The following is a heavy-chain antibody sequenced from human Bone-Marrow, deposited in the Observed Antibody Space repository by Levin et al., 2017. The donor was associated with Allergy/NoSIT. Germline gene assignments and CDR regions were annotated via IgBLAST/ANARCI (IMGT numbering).Heavy chain of an antibody. D-gene: IGHD6-13*01. CDR1: GFTFSSYS. CDR2: ISSSSSYI. CDR3: ARDDPGRGFWAHIAAAGTVLYDYGMDV. V-gene: IGHV3-21*01. J-gene: IGHJ6*02. Sequence: GGSLRLSCAASGFTFSSYSMNWVRQAPGKGLEWVSSISSSSSYIYYADSVKGRFTISRDNAKNSLYLQMNSLRAEDTAVYYCARDDPGRGFWAHIAAAGTVLYDYGMDVWGQGTTVTVSS.